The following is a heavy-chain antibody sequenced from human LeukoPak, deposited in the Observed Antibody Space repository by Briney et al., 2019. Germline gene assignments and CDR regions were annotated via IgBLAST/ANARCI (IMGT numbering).Heavy chain of an antibody. CDR2: FYRDGGI. J-gene: IGHJ4*02. V-gene: IGHV3-53*01. Sequence: PGGSLRLSCAASGFTVTNNYMNWVRQAPGKGLEWVSVFYRDGGIYYADSVKGRFTISRDNSKNTLYLQMNSLIAEDTAVYYCAKSGYNRFDYWGQGTRVTVSS. CDR1: GFTVTNNY. CDR3: AKSGYNRFDY. D-gene: IGHD5-24*01.